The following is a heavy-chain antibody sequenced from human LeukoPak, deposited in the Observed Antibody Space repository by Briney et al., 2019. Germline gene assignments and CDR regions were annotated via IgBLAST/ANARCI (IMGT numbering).Heavy chain of an antibody. D-gene: IGHD2-15*01. CDR2: ISGDGGST. Sequence: GGSLTLSCAASGFTFDDYAMHWVRQAPGKGLEWVSLISGDGGSTYYADSVKGRFTLSRDNSKNSLYLQMNSLRTEDTALYYCAKDIDLGYCSGGSCGDYFDYWGQGTLVTVSS. V-gene: IGHV3-43*02. CDR3: AKDIDLGYCSGGSCGDYFDY. CDR1: GFTFDDYA. J-gene: IGHJ4*02.